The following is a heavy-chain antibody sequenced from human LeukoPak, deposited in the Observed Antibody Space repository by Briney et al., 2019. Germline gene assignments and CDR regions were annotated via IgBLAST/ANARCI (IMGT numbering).Heavy chain of an antibody. Sequence: GGSLRLSCAASGFTFSSYGMHWVRQAPGKGLEWVAVIWYDGSNKYYADSVKGRFTISRDNAKNSLYLQMNSLRAEDTALYYCAKDLSWLLRGTYYFDYWGQGTLVTVSS. D-gene: IGHD3-22*01. V-gene: IGHV3-33*03. CDR2: IWYDGSNK. J-gene: IGHJ4*02. CDR1: GFTFSSYG. CDR3: AKDLSWLLRGTYYFDY.